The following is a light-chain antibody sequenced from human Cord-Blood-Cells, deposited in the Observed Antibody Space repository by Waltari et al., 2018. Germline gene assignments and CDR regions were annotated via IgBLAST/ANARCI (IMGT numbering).Light chain of an antibody. J-gene: IGLJ2*01. CDR1: SRDVGGYNY. CDR2: DVS. Sequence: QSALTQPASVSGSPGQSITISCTGTSRDVGGYNYVSWYQPHPGKAPKLMIYDVSKRPSGVSNRFSGSKSGNTASLTISGLQAEDEADYYCSSYTSSSTEFGGGTKLTVL. V-gene: IGLV2-14*01. CDR3: SSYTSSSTE.